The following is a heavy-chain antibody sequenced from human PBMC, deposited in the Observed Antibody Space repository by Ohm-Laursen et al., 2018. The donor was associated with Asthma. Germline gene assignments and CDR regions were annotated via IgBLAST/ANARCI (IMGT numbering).Heavy chain of an antibody. V-gene: IGHV4-4*02. CDR1: GGSISSSNW. D-gene: IGHD3-10*01. CDR2: IYHSGST. J-gene: IGHJ6*02. CDR3: ARVRYYGSGTHYYYYGMDV. Sequence: SETLSLTCAVSGGSISSSNWWSWVRQPPGKGLEWIGEIYHSGSTYYNPSLKSRVTISVDRSKNQFSPKLSSVTAADTAVYYCARVRYYGSGTHYYYYGMDVWGQGTTVTVSS.